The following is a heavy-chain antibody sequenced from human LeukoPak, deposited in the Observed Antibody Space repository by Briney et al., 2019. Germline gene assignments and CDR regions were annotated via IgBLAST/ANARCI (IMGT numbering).Heavy chain of an antibody. CDR3: AKKFSSAWSFDY. D-gene: IGHD6-19*01. CDR2: ISGSGIST. J-gene: IGHJ4*02. V-gene: IGHV3-23*01. Sequence: TGGSLRLSCAASGFTFNNYAMSWVRQAPGKGLEWVSGISGSGISTYYTDSVKGRFTVSRDNSKNTLYLQMNSLRAEDTAVYYCAKKFSSAWSFDYWGQGTLVTVSS. CDR1: GFTFNNYA.